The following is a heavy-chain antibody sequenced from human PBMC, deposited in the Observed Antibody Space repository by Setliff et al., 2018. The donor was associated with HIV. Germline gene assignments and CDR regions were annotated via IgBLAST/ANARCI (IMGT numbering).Heavy chain of an antibody. CDR3: ARVRLYNTALDY. CDR1: GYTFTSHF. D-gene: IGHD3-3*01. J-gene: IGHJ4*02. Sequence: ASVKVSCKASGYTFTSHFMHWVRQAPGQGLEWMGVMYPTGGRTTYAQKFQGRFTLSRDNSKNTLFLQMNSLRPEDTAVYYCARVRLYNTALDYWGQGTLVTVSS. V-gene: IGHV1-46*01. CDR2: MYPTGGRT.